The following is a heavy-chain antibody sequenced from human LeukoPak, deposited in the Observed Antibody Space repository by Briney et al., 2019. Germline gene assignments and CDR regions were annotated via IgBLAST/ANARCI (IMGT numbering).Heavy chain of an antibody. CDR1: GFTFSSYA. J-gene: IGHJ6*02. D-gene: IGHD3-10*01. CDR3: ARGMVRGDYYYGMDV. V-gene: IGHV3-30*04. Sequence: PGGSLRLSCAASGFTFSSYAMHWVRQAPGKGLEWVAVISYDGSNKYYADSVKGRFTISRDNSKNTLYLQMNSLRAEDTAVYYCARGMVRGDYYYGMDVWGQGTTVTVSS. CDR2: ISYDGSNK.